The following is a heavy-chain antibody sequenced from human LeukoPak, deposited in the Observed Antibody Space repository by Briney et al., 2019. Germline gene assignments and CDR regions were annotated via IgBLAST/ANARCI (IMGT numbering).Heavy chain of an antibody. CDR3: ARDGGLRGGDWFDP. Sequence: SETLSLTCTVSGGSVSSGSYYWSWIRQPPGKGLEWIGYIYYSGSTNYNPSLKSRVTISVDTSNNQFSLKLSSVTAADTAVYYCARDGGLRGGDWFDPWGQGTLVTVSS. V-gene: IGHV4-61*01. D-gene: IGHD3-16*01. CDR2: IYYSGST. CDR1: GGSVSSGSYY. J-gene: IGHJ5*02.